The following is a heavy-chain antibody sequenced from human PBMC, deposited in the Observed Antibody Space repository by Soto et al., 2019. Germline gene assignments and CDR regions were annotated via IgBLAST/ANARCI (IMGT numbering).Heavy chain of an antibody. Sequence: PGGSLRLSCVASGFTFSNYGMHWVRQAPGKGLEWVAVISYDRSNKYYAESVKGRFTISRDNSKNTLYLQMNSLRAEDTAVYYCARGFGWVDVWGQGTTVTVSS. CDR2: ISYDRSNK. CDR1: GFTFSNYG. J-gene: IGHJ6*02. V-gene: IGHV3-30*03. CDR3: ARGFGWVDV. D-gene: IGHD3-10*01.